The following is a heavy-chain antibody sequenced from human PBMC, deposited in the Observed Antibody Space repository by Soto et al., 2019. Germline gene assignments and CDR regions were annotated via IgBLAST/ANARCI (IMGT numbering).Heavy chain of an antibody. J-gene: IGHJ4*02. CDR1: GFTFSSYA. D-gene: IGHD6-13*01. CDR2: ISGSGDST. CDR3: AREPGIAATNIGGFDY. V-gene: IGHV3-23*01. Sequence: PGGSLRLSCAASGFTFSSYAMSWVRQAPGKGLEWVSGISGSGDSTYYADSVKGRFTISRDNSKNTPYLQMSSLKASDTAMYYCAREPGIAATNIGGFDYWGRGTLVTVSS.